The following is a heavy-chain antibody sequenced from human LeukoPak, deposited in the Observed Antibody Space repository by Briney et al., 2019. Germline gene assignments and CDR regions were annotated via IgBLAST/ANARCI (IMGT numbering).Heavy chain of an antibody. CDR2: INHSGST. Sequence: PSETLSLTCAVYGGSFSGYYWSWIRQPPGKGLEWIGEINHSGSTNYNPSLKSRVTMSVDTSKNQFSLKLSSVTAADTAVYYCARRWVYDKRAFDAWGQGTMVTVSS. V-gene: IGHV4-34*01. CDR1: GGSFSGYY. CDR3: ARRWVYDKRAFDA. D-gene: IGHD3-16*01. J-gene: IGHJ3*01.